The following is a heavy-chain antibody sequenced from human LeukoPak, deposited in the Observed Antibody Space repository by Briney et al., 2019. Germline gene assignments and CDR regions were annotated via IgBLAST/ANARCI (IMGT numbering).Heavy chain of an antibody. CDR1: GYTFPSYF. Sequence: ASVKVSCKASGYTFPSYFMHWVRQAPGQGLEWMGRINPNSGGTNYAQKFQGRVTTTRDTSISTAYMELSRLRSDDTAVYYCARGDRGYSYGSFDYWGQGTLVTVSS. V-gene: IGHV1-2*06. CDR2: INPNSGGT. CDR3: ARGDRGYSYGSFDY. J-gene: IGHJ4*02. D-gene: IGHD5-18*01.